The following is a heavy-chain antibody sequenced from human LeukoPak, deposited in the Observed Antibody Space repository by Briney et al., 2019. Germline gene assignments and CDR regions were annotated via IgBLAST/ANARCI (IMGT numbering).Heavy chain of an antibody. V-gene: IGHV3-23*01. D-gene: IGHD6-13*01. J-gene: IGHJ4*02. CDR1: GFTFSSYA. Sequence: PGGSLRLSCAASGFTFSSYAMSWVRQAPGKGLEWVSAISGSGGSTYYADSVKGRFTISRDNSKNTLYLQMNSLRAEDTAVYYCAKDAHSISIAAAGPKPVKFDYWGQGTLVTVSS. CDR3: AKDAHSISIAAAGPKPVKFDY. CDR2: ISGSGGST.